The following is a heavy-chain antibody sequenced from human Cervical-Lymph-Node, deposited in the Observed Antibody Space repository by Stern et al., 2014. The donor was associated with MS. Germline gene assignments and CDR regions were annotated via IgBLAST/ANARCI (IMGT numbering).Heavy chain of an antibody. CDR1: GYTFTTYY. CDR2: INPSSGAT. Sequence: APLEESGTDVKKPGASVKGSCKASGYTFTTYYIHWVRQAPGQGLEWMGIINPSSGATSYAQRFQGRVTMTRDTSTSTVHLELSSLRSEDTAVYYCARDSISDSEYFDYWGQGALVTVSS. V-gene: IGHV1-46*01. J-gene: IGHJ4*02. CDR3: ARDSISDSEYFDY.